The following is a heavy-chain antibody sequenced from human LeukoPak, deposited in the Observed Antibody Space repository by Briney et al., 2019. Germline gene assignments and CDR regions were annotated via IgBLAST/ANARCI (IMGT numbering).Heavy chain of an antibody. D-gene: IGHD3-16*01. CDR1: GYTFTGYY. CDR2: INPNSGGT. CDR3: ARVIVAYVWGSYDFDY. V-gene: IGHV1-2*02. J-gene: IGHJ4*02. Sequence: ASVKVSCKASGYTFTGYYMHWVRQAPGQGPEWMGWINPNSGGTNYAQKFQGRVTMTRDTSISTAYMELSRLRSDDTAVYYCARVIVAYVWGSYDFDYWGQGTLVTVSS.